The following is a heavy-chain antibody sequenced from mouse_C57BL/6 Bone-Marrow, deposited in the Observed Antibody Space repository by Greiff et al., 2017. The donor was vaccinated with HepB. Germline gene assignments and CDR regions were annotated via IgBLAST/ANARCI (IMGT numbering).Heavy chain of an antibody. CDR2: IYPRSGNT. V-gene: IGHV1-81*01. CDR1: GYTFTSYG. CDR3: ARRITTVVFDY. J-gene: IGHJ2*01. D-gene: IGHD1-1*01. Sequence: QVQLQQSGAELARPGASVKLSCKASGYTFTSYGISWVKQRTGQGLEWIGEIYPRSGNTYYNEKFKGKAILTADKSSSTAYMELRSLTSEDSAVYFCARRITTVVFDYWGQGTTLTVSS.